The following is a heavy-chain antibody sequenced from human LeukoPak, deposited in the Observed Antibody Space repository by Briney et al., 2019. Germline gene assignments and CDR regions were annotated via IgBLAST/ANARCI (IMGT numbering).Heavy chain of an antibody. J-gene: IGHJ4*02. D-gene: IGHD2-21*02. Sequence: GRSLRLSCATSGFTFSSYGMHWVRQAPGKGLEWVAVIWYDGSNKYYADSVKGRFTISRDDSKNPLYLQMNSLRAEDTAVYFCVREECNGGNCYSNYWGQGTLVNVFS. CDR3: VREECNGGNCYSNY. V-gene: IGHV3-33*01. CDR1: GFTFSSYG. CDR2: IWYDGSNK.